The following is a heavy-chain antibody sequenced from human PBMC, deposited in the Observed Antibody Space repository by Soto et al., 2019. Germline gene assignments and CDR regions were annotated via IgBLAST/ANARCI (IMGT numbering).Heavy chain of an antibody. CDR3: AKSPGMYYYDSSGYYHYDY. J-gene: IGHJ4*02. CDR2: ISGSGVST. Sequence: PGGSLRVYSVACGFTFSAYARSWVRRAPGKGLQWVSAISGSGVSTYYADSVKGRFTISRDNSKNTLYLQMNSLRAEDTAVYYCAKSPGMYYYDSSGYYHYDYWGQGTLVTVSS. CDR1: GFTFSAYA. V-gene: IGHV3-23*01. D-gene: IGHD3-22*01.